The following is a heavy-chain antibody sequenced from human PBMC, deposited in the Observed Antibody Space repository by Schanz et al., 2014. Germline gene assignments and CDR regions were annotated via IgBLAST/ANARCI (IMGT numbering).Heavy chain of an antibody. CDR1: GFTFSSYG. CDR2: ISHDGSNK. CDR3: VKGGTNTLDS. V-gene: IGHV3-30*18. Sequence: LVESGGGVVQPGRSLRLSCAASGFTFSSYGMHWVRQVPGKGLEWVALISHDGSNKNSADSVKGRFTISRDNSKNTLYLQMNSLRGDDTAIYYCVKGGTNTLDSWGQGTLVTVSS. J-gene: IGHJ4*02.